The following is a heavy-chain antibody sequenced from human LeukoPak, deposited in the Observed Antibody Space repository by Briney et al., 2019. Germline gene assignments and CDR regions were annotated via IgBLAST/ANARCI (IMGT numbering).Heavy chain of an antibody. CDR1: GGSISSGGYS. CDR2: MYHSGTT. V-gene: IGHV4-30-2*02. CDR3: ARLYTYGPDYYFDY. Sequence: SQTLSLTCAVSGGSISSGGYSWSWIRQPPGKGLEWIRYMYHSGTTHYNPSLKSRVTISVDTSKNLFSLKLSSVTAADTAVYYCARLYTYGPDYYFDYWGQGTLVTVSS. J-gene: IGHJ4*02. D-gene: IGHD5-18*01.